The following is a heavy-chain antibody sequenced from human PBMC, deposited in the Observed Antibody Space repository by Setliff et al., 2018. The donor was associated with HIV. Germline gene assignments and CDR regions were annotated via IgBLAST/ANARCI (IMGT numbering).Heavy chain of an antibody. Sequence: PGESLKISCKGSGYSFTSYWIGWVRQMPGKGLEWMGIIHPADSNTRYSPSFQGQVTISVDKSITTAYLQWSSLKASDTAMYYCASAITVAAGRSHSYYAMDVWGRGTTVTVSS. CDR1: GYSFTSYW. CDR2: IHPADSNT. D-gene: IGHD1-20*01. J-gene: IGHJ6*02. V-gene: IGHV5-51*01. CDR3: ASAITVAAGRSHSYYAMDV.